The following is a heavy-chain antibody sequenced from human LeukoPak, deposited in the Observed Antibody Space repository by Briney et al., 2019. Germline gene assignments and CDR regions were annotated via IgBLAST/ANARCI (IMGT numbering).Heavy chain of an antibody. V-gene: IGHV4-34*01. CDR2: VNHSGST. D-gene: IGHD2-2*01. CDR1: GGSFSGYY. Sequence: SDTLSLTCAVYGGSFSGYYWSWIRQPPGKGLEWIGEVNHSGSTNYNPSLKSRVTISVDTSKNQFSLKLSSVTAADTAVYYCASLGGVPAAVGHWGQGTLVTVSS. CDR3: ASLGGVPAAVGH. J-gene: IGHJ1*01.